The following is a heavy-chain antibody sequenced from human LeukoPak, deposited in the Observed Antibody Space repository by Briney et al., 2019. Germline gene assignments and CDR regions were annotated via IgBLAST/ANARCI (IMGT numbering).Heavy chain of an antibody. D-gene: IGHD3-22*01. V-gene: IGHV4-39*07. CDR3: ARRATMILDNWFDP. J-gene: IGHJ5*02. Sequence: PSETLSLTCTVSGASITSSNYYWLWVRQPPGKGLEWIGSIYYTGTTYYNLSLKSRVTISVDTSKNQFSLKLSSVTAADTAVYYCARRATMILDNWFDPWGQGTLVTVSS. CDR2: IYYTGTT. CDR1: GASITSSNYY.